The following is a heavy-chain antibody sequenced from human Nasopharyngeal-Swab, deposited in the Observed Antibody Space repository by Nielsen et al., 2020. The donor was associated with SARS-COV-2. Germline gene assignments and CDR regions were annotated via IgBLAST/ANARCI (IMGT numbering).Heavy chain of an antibody. CDR2: IYYSGST. Sequence: SDTLSLTFTVSCGSISSISYYWGWIRQPPGKGLEWIVSIYYSGSTYYNPSLKSRVTISVDTSKNQFSLKLSSVTAADTAVYYCARQHQLLGDYWGQGTLVTVSS. CDR3: ARQHQLLGDY. J-gene: IGHJ4*02. V-gene: IGHV4-39*01. D-gene: IGHD2-2*01. CDR1: CGSISSISYY.